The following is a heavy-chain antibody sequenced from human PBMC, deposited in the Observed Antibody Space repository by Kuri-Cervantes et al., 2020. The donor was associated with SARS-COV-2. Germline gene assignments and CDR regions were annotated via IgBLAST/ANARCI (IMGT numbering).Heavy chain of an antibody. Sequence: ASVKVSCKASGYTFTSYGISWVRQAPGQGLEWMGWISAYNGNTNYAQKLQGRVTMTTDTSTGTAYMELRSLRSDDTAVYYCARTGSRGDGDSYMDVWGKGTTVTVSS. D-gene: IGHD1-1*01. V-gene: IGHV1-18*01. CDR2: ISAYNGNT. CDR1: GYTFTSYG. CDR3: ARTGSRGDGDSYMDV. J-gene: IGHJ6*03.